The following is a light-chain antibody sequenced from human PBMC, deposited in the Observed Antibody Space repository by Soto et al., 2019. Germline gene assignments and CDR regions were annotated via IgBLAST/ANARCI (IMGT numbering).Light chain of an antibody. J-gene: IGLJ2*01. V-gene: IGLV4-69*01. CDR3: QTWGTDFSVV. CDR2: LNSDGSH. CDR1: SGHSSYA. Sequence: QPVLTQSPSASASLGASVKLTCTLSSGHSSYAIAWHQQQPETGPRFLMKLNSDGSHNEGDGIPDRFSGSSSGAERYLTISCVQSEDEADCYCQTWGTDFSVVFGGGTKPTVL.